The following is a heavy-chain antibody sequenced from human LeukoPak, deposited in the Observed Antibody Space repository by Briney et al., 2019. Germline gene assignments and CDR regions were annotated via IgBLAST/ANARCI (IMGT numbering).Heavy chain of an antibody. V-gene: IGHV3-43*02. D-gene: IGHD3-22*01. CDR2: ISGDGGST. CDR1: GFSFDDYA. Sequence: PGGSLRLSCAAPGFSFDDYAIHWVRQAPRKGLEWVSLISGDGGSTFYADSVKGRFTISRDNSKNSLYLQMSSLRSEDTALYYCARESDSSGWYDSWGQGTLVTVSS. CDR3: ARESDSSGWYDS. J-gene: IGHJ5*01.